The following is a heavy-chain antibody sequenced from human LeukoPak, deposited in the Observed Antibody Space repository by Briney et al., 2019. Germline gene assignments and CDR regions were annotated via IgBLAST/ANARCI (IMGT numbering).Heavy chain of an antibody. Sequence: PGGSLRLSCAASGSTVSTNYMSWVRQAPGKGLEWVSVIYSSGSTYYADSVKGRFTIFRDNSKNTLYLQMNSLRAEDTAVYYCARDGGLAPYSSSTPFDYWGQGTLVTVSS. J-gene: IGHJ4*02. V-gene: IGHV3-66*03. D-gene: IGHD6-6*01. CDR1: GSTVSTNY. CDR3: ARDGGLAPYSSSTPFDY. CDR2: IYSSGST.